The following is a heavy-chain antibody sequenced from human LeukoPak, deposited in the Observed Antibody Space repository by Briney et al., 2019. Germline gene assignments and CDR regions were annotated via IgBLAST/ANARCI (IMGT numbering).Heavy chain of an antibody. CDR1: GYTFTSYY. CDR3: ARVDAAHYFDY. CDR2: INPSGGST. Sequence: GASVKVSCKASGYTFTSYYMHWVPQAPGQGLEWMGIINPSGGSTSYAQKFQGRVTTTRDTSTSTVYMELSSLRSEDTAVYYCARVDAAHYFDYWGQGTLVTVSS. J-gene: IGHJ4*02. D-gene: IGHD2-15*01. V-gene: IGHV1-46*03.